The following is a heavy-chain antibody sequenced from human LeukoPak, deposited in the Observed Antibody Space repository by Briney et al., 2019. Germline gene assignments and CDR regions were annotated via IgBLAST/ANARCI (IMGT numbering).Heavy chain of an antibody. CDR1: GFTFSSYW. Sequence: PGGSLRLSCAASGFTFSSYWMSWVRQAPGKGLEWVSVIYSGGSTYYADSVKGRFTISRDNSKNTLYLQMNSLRAEDTAVYYCARDRGYSYGYYFDYWGQGTLVTVSS. CDR2: IYSGGST. CDR3: ARDRGYSYGYYFDY. J-gene: IGHJ4*02. D-gene: IGHD5-18*01. V-gene: IGHV3-53*01.